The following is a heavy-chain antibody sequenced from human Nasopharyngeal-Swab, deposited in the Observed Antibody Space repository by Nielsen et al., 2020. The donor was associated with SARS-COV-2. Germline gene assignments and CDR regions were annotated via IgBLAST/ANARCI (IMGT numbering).Heavy chain of an antibody. D-gene: IGHD2-15*01. CDR1: GFTVSSNY. V-gene: IGHV3-53*04. J-gene: IGHJ2*01. CDR2: IYSGGST. Sequence: GESLKISCAASGFTVSSNYMSWVRQAPGKGLEWVSVIYSGGSTYYADSVKGRFTISRHNSKNTLYLQMNSLRAEDTAVYYCAKDRGCSGGSCYVHWYFDLWGRGTLVTVSS. CDR3: AKDRGCSGGSCYVHWYFDL.